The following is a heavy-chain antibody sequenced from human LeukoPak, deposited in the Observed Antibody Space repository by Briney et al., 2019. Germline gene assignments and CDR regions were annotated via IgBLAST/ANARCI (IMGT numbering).Heavy chain of an antibody. D-gene: IGHD5-18*01. Sequence: GGSLRLSCAASGLTFSSYEMNWVRQAPGKGLEWVSYISSSGSTIYYADSVKGRFTISRDNAKNSLYLQMNSLRAEDTAVYYCARVEGYSYGLDYWGQGTLVTVSS. CDR1: GLTFSSYE. V-gene: IGHV3-48*03. CDR3: ARVEGYSYGLDY. J-gene: IGHJ4*02. CDR2: ISSSGSTI.